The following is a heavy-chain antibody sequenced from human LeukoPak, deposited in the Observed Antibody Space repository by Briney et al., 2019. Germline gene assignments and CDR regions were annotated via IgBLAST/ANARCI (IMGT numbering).Heavy chain of an antibody. Sequence: PSETLSLTCTVSGGSINDASWNWIRQPPGQGLEWIGYIYHSEGTNYNPSLKSRVSISLDTPKNQFSLKLSSVTAADTAVYYCARVGTYYRSLDSRGQGTLVTVSS. D-gene: IGHD3-10*01. V-gene: IGHV4-59*01. CDR1: GGSINDAS. CDR2: IYHSEGT. CDR3: ARVGTYYRSLDS. J-gene: IGHJ4*02.